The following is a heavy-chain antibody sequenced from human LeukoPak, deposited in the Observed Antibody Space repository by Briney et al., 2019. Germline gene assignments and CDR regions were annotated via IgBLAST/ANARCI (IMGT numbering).Heavy chain of an antibody. CDR3: ASRDRGYYYGMDV. CDR1: GFTVSSNY. D-gene: IGHD5-24*01. J-gene: IGHJ6*02. Sequence: GGSLRLSCAASGFTVSSNYMSWVRQAPGKGREWVSIIDRGGSTYYADSVKGRFTISRDNSKSTLYLQMNSLRGEDTAVYYCASRDRGYYYGMDVWGQGTAVTVSS. V-gene: IGHV3-53*01. CDR2: IDRGGST.